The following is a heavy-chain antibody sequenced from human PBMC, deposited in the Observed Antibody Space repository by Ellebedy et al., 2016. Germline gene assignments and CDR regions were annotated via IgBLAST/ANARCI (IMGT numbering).Heavy chain of an antibody. V-gene: IGHV4-39*07. CDR2: IHYGGST. J-gene: IGHJ4*02. D-gene: IGHD3-22*01. CDR1: GGSISRSSNY. CDR3: VRTHYSDNSGSYYFDY. Sequence: SETLSLTXTVSGGSISRSSNYWGWIRQPPGKGLEWIANIHYGGSTNYNPSLKSRVTMSIDTSKNQFSLKLTSVTAADTAVYYCVRTHYSDNSGSYYFDYWGQGTLVTVSS.